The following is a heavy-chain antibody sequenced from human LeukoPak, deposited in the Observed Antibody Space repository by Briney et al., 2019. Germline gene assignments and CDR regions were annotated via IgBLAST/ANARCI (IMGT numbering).Heavy chain of an antibody. J-gene: IGHJ4*02. Sequence: GGSLRLSCAASGFTFSSYSMNWFRQAPGKGLEWVSSISSSSSYIYYADSVKGRFTIYRDNAKNSLYLQMNSLRAEDTAVYYCASYPGIAVAGTEYYWGQGTLVTVSS. CDR3: ASYPGIAVAGTEYY. V-gene: IGHV3-21*01. D-gene: IGHD6-19*01. CDR2: ISSSSSYI. CDR1: GFTFSSYS.